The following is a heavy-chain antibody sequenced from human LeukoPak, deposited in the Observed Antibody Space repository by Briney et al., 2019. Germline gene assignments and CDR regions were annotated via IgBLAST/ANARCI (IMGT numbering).Heavy chain of an antibody. CDR1: RSTFSNYD. Sequence: GGSLRLSCAASRSTFSNYDMSWVRQAPGKGLEWVANINQDGSEKYYVDSVKGRFTISRDNAKNSLYLQMNSLRAEDTAVYYCVTGPFDYWGQGTLVTVSS. D-gene: IGHD4-11*01. CDR2: INQDGSEK. CDR3: VTGPFDY. J-gene: IGHJ4*02. V-gene: IGHV3-7*01.